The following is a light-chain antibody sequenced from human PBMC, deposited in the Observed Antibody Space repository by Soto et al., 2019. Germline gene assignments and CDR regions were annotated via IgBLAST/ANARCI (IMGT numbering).Light chain of an antibody. Sequence: QSVLTQPPSASGTHGQRVTISCSGSSSNLGRNYVYWYQQLPGTAPKLLIYSNNQRPSGVPDRFSGSKSGSSASLGISGLRSEDEGDYYCAAWDDSLNWVFGGVTKLTVL. J-gene: IGLJ3*02. V-gene: IGLV1-47*02. CDR2: SNN. CDR3: AAWDDSLNWV. CDR1: SSNLGRNY.